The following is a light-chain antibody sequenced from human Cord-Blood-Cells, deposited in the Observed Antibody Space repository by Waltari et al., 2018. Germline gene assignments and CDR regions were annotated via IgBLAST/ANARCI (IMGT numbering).Light chain of an antibody. CDR3: QQYGSSPRT. Sequence: ELVLTQSPGTLSLSPGERATLPCRASQSVSSSYLAWYQQKPGPAPRLLIYGASSRATGIPDRFSGSGSGTDFTLTISRLEPEDFAVYYCQQYGSSPRTFGQGTKVEIK. V-gene: IGKV3-20*01. J-gene: IGKJ1*01. CDR2: GAS. CDR1: QSVSSSY.